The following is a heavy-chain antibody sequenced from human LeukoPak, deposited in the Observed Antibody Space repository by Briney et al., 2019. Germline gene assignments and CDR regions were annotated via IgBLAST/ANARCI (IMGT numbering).Heavy chain of an antibody. CDR2: IYPGDSDA. Sequence: GESLKISCKGSGYSFTSYWIGWVRQMPGKGLEWMGIIYPGDSDARYSPSFQGQVTISADKSISTAYLQWSSLKASDTAMYYCARSHCSSTSCHPRNAFDIWGQGTMVTVSS. D-gene: IGHD2-2*01. J-gene: IGHJ3*02. CDR3: ARSHCSSTSCHPRNAFDI. CDR1: GYSFTSYW. V-gene: IGHV5-51*01.